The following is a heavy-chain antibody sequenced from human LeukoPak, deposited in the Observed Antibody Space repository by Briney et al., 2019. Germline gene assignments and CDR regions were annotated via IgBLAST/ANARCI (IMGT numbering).Heavy chain of an antibody. V-gene: IGHV4-39*07. J-gene: IGHJ4*02. CDR2: IYYSGST. CDR3: GIVVVVAATPYFDY. D-gene: IGHD2-15*01. CDR1: GGSISSSSYH. Sequence: SETLSLTCTVSGGSISSSSYHWGWIRQPPGKGLEWIGSIYYSGSTYYNPSLKSRVTISVDTSKNQFSLKLSSVTAADTAVYYCGIVVVVAATPYFDYWGQGTLVTVSS.